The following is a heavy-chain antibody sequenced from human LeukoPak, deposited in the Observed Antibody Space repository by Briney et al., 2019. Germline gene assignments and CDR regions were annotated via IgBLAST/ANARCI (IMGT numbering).Heavy chain of an antibody. V-gene: IGHV1-69*04. CDR1: GGTFSSYA. D-gene: IGHD4-17*01. J-gene: IGHJ4*02. CDR3: AIIYDYGDPAFDY. CDR2: IIPIFGIA. Sequence: SVKVPCKASGGTFSSYAISWVRQAPGQGLEWMGRIIPIFGIANYAQKFQGRVTITADKSTSTAYMELSSLRSEDTAVYYCAIIYDYGDPAFDYWGQGTLVTVSS.